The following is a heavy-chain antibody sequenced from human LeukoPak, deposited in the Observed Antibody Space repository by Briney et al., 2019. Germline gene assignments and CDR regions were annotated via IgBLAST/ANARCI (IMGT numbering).Heavy chain of an antibody. D-gene: IGHD4-17*01. CDR2: IHYSGST. J-gene: IGHJ6*03. CDR3: ASSDYARSLYYYMDV. CDR1: GGSITSSSYY. V-gene: IGHV4-61*05. Sequence: SETLSLTCTVSGGSITSSSYYWGWIRQPPGKGLEWIGYIHYSGSTNYNPSLKSRVTISVDTSKNQFSLKLSSVTAADTAVYYCASSDYARSLYYYMDVWGKGTTVTVSS.